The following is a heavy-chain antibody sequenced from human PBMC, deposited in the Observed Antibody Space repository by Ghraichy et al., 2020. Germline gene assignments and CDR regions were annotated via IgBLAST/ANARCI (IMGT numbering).Heavy chain of an antibody. CDR3: ARDRVVAVAGTYYYYYGMDV. D-gene: IGHD6-19*01. Sequence: GGSLRLSCAASGFTFSSYAMHWVRQAPGKGLEWVAVISYDGSNKYYADSVKGRFTISRDNSKNTLYLQMNSLRAEDTAVNYCARDRVVAVAGTYYYYYGMDVWGQGTTVTVSS. J-gene: IGHJ6*02. V-gene: IGHV3-30-3*01. CDR2: ISYDGSNK. CDR1: GFTFSSYA.